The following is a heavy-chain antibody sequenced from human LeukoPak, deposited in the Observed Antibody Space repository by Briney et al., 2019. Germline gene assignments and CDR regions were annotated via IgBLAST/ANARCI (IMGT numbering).Heavy chain of an antibody. V-gene: IGHV5-51*01. Sequence: GESLKISCKASGYNFTSYWVAWVRQMPGKGLEWMGIIYPGDSDTRYSPSFQGQVTISADKSISTAYLQWSSLKASDTAMYYCARHHSGSDYPGVDYWGQGTLVTVSS. CDR3: ARHHSGSDYPGVDY. J-gene: IGHJ4*02. D-gene: IGHD1-26*01. CDR1: GYNFTSYW. CDR2: IYPGDSDT.